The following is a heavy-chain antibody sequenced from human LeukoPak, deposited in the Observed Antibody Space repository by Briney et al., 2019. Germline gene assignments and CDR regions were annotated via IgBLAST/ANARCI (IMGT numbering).Heavy chain of an antibody. Sequence: PGGSLRLSCAASGFTFSNYPMSWVRQALGKGLEWVSTISGSGGSTYYADSVKGRFTISRDNSKNTLYLQMNSLRAEDTALYYCAKDKSGGWELLRDHDAFDIWGQGTMVTVSS. V-gene: IGHV3-23*01. D-gene: IGHD1-26*01. CDR1: GFTFSNYP. J-gene: IGHJ3*02. CDR2: ISGSGGST. CDR3: AKDKSGGWELLRDHDAFDI.